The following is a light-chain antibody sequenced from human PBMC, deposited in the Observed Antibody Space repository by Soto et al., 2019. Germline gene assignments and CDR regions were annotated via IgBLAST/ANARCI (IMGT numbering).Light chain of an antibody. J-gene: IGLJ1*01. CDR1: SSDVCGYKY. V-gene: IGLV2-8*01. CDR3: SSYAGINNLGV. Sequence: QSALTQPPSASGSPGQSVTISCTGTSSDVCGYKYVSWYQQHPGKAPKLMIFEVNKRPSGVPDRFSGYKSGNTASLTVSGLQAEDEADYYCSSYAGINNLGVFGTGTKLTVL. CDR2: EVN.